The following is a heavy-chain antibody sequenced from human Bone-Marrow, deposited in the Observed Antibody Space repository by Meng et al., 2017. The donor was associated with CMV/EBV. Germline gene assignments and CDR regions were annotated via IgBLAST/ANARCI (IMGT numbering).Heavy chain of an antibody. D-gene: IGHD2-2*01. CDR2: IIPIFGTA. Sequence: SVKVSCKASRYTFTKYFTQWVRQAPGQGLEWMGGIIPIFGTANYAQKFQGRVTITTDESTSTAYMELSSLRSEDTAVYYCARVSPAARRVRGGGPYYFDYWGQGTLVTVSS. J-gene: IGHJ4*02. CDR3: ARVSPAARRVRGGGPYYFDY. CDR1: RYTFTKYF. V-gene: IGHV1-69*05.